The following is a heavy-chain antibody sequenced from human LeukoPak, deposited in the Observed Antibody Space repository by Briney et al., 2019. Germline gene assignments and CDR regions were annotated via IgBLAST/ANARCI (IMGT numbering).Heavy chain of an antibody. Sequence: PGGSLRLSCAASGFTFSSYAMHWVRQAPGKGLEYVSAISSNGGSTYYANSVKGRFTTSRDNSKNTLYLQMGSLRAEDMAVYYCARGGYSHGSTFDYWGQGTLVTVSS. CDR1: GFTFSSYA. D-gene: IGHD5-18*01. CDR3: ARGGYSHGSTFDY. V-gene: IGHV3-64*01. CDR2: ISSNGGST. J-gene: IGHJ4*02.